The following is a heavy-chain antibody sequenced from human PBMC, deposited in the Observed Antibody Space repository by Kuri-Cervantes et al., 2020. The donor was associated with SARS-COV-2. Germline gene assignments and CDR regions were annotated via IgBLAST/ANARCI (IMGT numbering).Heavy chain of an antibody. CDR2: ISYDGSNK. V-gene: IGHV3-30-3*02. D-gene: IGHD3-22*01. J-gene: IGHJ4*02. CDR3: AKTNYYDSSGYSVKYDY. Sequence: GESLKISCAASGFTFSSYGMHWVRQAPGKGLEWVAVISYDGSNKYYADSVKGRFTISRDNSKNTLYLQMNSLRAEDTAVYYCAKTNYYDSSGYSVKYDYWGQGTLVTVSS. CDR1: GFTFSSYG.